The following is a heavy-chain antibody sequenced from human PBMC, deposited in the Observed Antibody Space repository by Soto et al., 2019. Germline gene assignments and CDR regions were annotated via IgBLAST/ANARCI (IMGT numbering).Heavy chain of an antibody. CDR2: IIPIFGTA. J-gene: IGHJ6*02. CDR1: GGTFSSYA. CDR3: ARHGGGVGATTLSYYGMDV. Sequence: QVQLVQSGAEVKKPGSSVKVSCKASGGTFSSYAISWVRQAPGQRLEWMGGIIPIFGTANYAQKFQGRVTITADESTSTAYMELSSLRSEDTAVYYCARHGGGVGATTLSYYGMDVWGQGTTVTVSS. V-gene: IGHV1-69*01. D-gene: IGHD1-26*01.